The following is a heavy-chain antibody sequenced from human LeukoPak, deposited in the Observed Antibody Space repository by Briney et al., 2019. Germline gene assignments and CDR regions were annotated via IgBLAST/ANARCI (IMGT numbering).Heavy chain of an antibody. CDR3: ARDKGGMVPFDY. J-gene: IGHJ4*02. CDR1: EFTVSSNY. V-gene: IGHV3-66*01. Sequence: GGSLRLSCAVSEFTVSSNYMSWVRQAPGKGLEWVSVIYSGGSTYYADSVKGRFTISRDNSKNTLYLQMNSLRAEDTAVYFCARDKGGMVPFDYWGQGTLVTVSS. D-gene: IGHD3-10*01. CDR2: IYSGGST.